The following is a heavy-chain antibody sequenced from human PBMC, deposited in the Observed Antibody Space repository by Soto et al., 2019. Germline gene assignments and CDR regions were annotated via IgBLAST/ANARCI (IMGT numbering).Heavy chain of an antibody. J-gene: IGHJ4*02. CDR3: ARLQRSCSGGDCSYFDY. D-gene: IGHD2-21*02. CDR1: GGSITRISYF. CDR2: VGHSGST. V-gene: IGHV4-39*01. Sequence: SETLSLTCTVSGGSITRISYFWAWIRQPPGKGLEWIGSVGHSGSTYYTPSLKSRVTMSVDTSKIQFSLNLASVTAADTAVYFCARLQRSCSGGDCSYFDYWGQGALVTVSS.